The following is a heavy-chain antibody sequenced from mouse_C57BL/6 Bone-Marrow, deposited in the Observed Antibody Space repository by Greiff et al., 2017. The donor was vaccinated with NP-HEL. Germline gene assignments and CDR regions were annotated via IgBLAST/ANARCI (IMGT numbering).Heavy chain of an antibody. Sequence: VQLQESGPELVKPGASVKISCKASGYAFSSSWMNWVKQRPGKGLEWIGRIYPGDGDTNYNGKFKGKATLTADKSSSTAYMQLSSLTSEDSAVYFCAAYYYGSPPDVWGTGTTVTVSS. J-gene: IGHJ1*03. V-gene: IGHV1-82*01. CDR2: IYPGDGDT. D-gene: IGHD1-1*01. CDR3: AAYYYGSPPDV. CDR1: GYAFSSSW.